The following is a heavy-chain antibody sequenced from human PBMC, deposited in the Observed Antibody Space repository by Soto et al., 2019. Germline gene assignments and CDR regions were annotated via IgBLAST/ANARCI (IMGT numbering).Heavy chain of an antibody. CDR3: AKSVPLLPHARPFDY. Sequence: GGSLRLSCAASGFTFSSYGMHWVRQAPGKGLEWVAVISYDGSNKYYADSVKGRFTISRDNSKNTLYLQMNSLRAEDTAVYYCAKSVPLLPHARPFDYWGQGTLVTVSS. D-gene: IGHD2-15*01. CDR2: ISYDGSNK. J-gene: IGHJ4*02. V-gene: IGHV3-30*18. CDR1: GFTFSSYG.